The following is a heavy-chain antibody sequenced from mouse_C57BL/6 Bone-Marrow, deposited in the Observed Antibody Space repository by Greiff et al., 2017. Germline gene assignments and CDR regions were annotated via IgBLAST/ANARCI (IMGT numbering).Heavy chain of an antibody. Sequence: VQLQQPGTELVKPGASVTLSCKASGYTFTSYWMHWVKQRPGQGLEWIGNINPSNGGTNYNEKFKSKATLTVDKSSSTAYMQLSSLTSEDSAVYYCALWDGVYYAMDYWGQGTSVTVSS. CDR3: ALWDGVYYAMDY. CDR1: GYTFTSYW. J-gene: IGHJ4*01. CDR2: INPSNGGT. V-gene: IGHV1-53*01. D-gene: IGHD4-1*01.